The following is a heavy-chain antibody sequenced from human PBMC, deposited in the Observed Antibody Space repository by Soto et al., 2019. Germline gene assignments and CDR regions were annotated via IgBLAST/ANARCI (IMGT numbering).Heavy chain of an antibody. Sequence: QVQLVQSGAEVKKPGASVKVSCKASGYTFTSYPIHWVRQAPGQRLEWMGWINAGNGNTKYSQSLQGRVTISRDTSASTVYVELSSLRSEDTAVYYCARVYGDYVSGSLDYWGQGTLVTVSS. CDR1: GYTFTSYP. CDR2: INAGNGNT. D-gene: IGHD4-17*01. CDR3: ARVYGDYVSGSLDY. J-gene: IGHJ4*02. V-gene: IGHV1-3*01.